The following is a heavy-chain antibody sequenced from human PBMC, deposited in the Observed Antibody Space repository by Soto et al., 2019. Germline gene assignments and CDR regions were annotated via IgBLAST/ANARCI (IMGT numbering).Heavy chain of an antibody. J-gene: IGHJ6*02. CDR2: IKPGGSDL. Sequence: GESLKISCKGVGYRLDAAWIGWVRQMPGKGLEWMGIIKPGGSDLRYSPSFRGQVTISADAAVNTAYLQWDSLKASDTAMYYCARQGYGSGSYYNVDGMDVWGQGTTVTVSS. V-gene: IGHV5-51*01. CDR3: ARQGYGSGSYYNVDGMDV. CDR1: GYRLDAAW. D-gene: IGHD3-10*01.